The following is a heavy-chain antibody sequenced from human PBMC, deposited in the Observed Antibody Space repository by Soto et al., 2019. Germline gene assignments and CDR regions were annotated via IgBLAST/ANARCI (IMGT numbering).Heavy chain of an antibody. D-gene: IGHD3-10*01. V-gene: IGHV1-2*02. CDR1: GYTFAAYY. J-gene: IGHJ3*01. Sequence: QVQLVQSGAEVKKLGASVKVSCQASGYTFAAYYIHWLRQAPGQGLGWMGWINPKVGDSKFAPKFQGAVSTTAYKSVATVYLALSSLRSDDTAVYYCARALSGWIRSSFDFWGQGTMVTVSA. CDR3: ARALSGWIRSSFDF. CDR2: INPKVGDS.